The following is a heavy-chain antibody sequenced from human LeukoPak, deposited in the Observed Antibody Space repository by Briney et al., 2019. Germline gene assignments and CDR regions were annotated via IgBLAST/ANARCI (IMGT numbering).Heavy chain of an antibody. D-gene: IGHD4-17*01. CDR1: GFTFSDYY. CDR3: ASNGRDDYGDYRNDY. J-gene: IGHJ4*02. Sequence: GGSLRLSCAASGFTFSDYYMSWIRQAPGKGLEWVSYISSSSSYTNYADSVKGRFTISRDNAKNSLYLQMNSLRAEDTAVYYCASNGRDDYGDYRNDYWGQGTLATVSS. V-gene: IGHV3-11*06. CDR2: ISSSSSYT.